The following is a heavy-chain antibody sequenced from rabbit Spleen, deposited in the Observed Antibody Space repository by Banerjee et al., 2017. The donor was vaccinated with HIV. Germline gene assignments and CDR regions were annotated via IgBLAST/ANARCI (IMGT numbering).Heavy chain of an antibody. V-gene: IGHV1S45*01. J-gene: IGHJ6*01. Sequence: QEQLEESGGDLVKPEGSLTLTCTASGFSFSSTYWIYWVRQAPGKGLEWIACIYVGSGRTFYASWAKGRFTISKTSSTTVTLQMTSLTAADTATYLCARDTGYGDADLWGQGTLVTVS. CDR1: GFSFSSTYW. CDR3: ARDTGYGDADL. CDR2: IYVGSGRT. D-gene: IGHD6-1*01.